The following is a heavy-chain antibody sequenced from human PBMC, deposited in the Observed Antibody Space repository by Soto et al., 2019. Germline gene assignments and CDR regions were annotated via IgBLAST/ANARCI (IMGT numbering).Heavy chain of an antibody. J-gene: IGHJ6*02. Sequence: GGSLRLSCTLSGFTFGDYTMTWVRHAPGKGLEWVGFIRSKAHGGTTEYAASVKGRFTISRDDSKSIAYLQVDSLKTEDTAVYYCARDTHEIFGVVVHYYGMDVWGQGTTVTVSS. V-gene: IGHV3-49*04. D-gene: IGHD3-3*01. CDR1: GFTFGDYT. CDR2: IRSKAHGGTT. CDR3: ARDTHEIFGVVVHYYGMDV.